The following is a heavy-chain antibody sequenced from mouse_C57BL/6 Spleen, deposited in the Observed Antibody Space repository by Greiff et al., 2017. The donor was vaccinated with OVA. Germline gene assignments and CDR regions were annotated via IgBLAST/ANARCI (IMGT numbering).Heavy chain of an antibody. V-gene: IGHV10-1*01. CDR2: IRSKSNNYAT. D-gene: IGHD6-1*01. CDR3: VRHSASYYAMDY. Sequence: VQLVESGGGLVQPKGSLKLSCAASGFSFNTYAMNWVRQAPGTGLEWVARIRSKSNNYATYYADSVKDRFTISRDDSESMLYLQMNNLKTEDTAMYYCVRHSASYYAMDYWGQGTSVTVSS. CDR1: GFSFNTYA. J-gene: IGHJ4*01.